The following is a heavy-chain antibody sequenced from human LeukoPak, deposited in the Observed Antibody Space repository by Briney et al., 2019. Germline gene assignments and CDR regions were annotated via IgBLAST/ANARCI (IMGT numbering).Heavy chain of an antibody. CDR3: ARHRRVATIRAYYGMDV. Sequence: GESLKISCKGSGYSFISYWIGWVRQMAGKGLEWMGTIYPGDSDTRYSPSFQGQVTISADKSISTAYLQWSSLKASDTAMYYCARHRRVATIRAYYGMDVWGQGTTVTVSS. J-gene: IGHJ6*02. D-gene: IGHD5-12*01. V-gene: IGHV5-51*01. CDR2: IYPGDSDT. CDR1: GYSFISYW.